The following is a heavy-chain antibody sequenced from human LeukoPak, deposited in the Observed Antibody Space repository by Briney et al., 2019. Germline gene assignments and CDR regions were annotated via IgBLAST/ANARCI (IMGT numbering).Heavy chain of an antibody. V-gene: IGHV4-30-2*06. CDR3: AGDYGSGSYRFDY. CDR1: GGSITSGGYS. D-gene: IGHD3-10*01. J-gene: IGHJ4*02. Sequence: SETLSLTCAVSGGSITSGGYSWSWIRQSPGQGLEWIGYISHSGSTYYNPSLKSRVTISVDRSKNQFSLKLTSVSAADTAMYYCAGDYGSGSYRFDYWGQGARVIVSS. CDR2: ISHSGST.